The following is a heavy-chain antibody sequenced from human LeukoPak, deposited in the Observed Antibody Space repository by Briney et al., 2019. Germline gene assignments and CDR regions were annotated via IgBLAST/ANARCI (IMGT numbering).Heavy chain of an antibody. CDR3: ARGVVPAASLDY. CDR1: GFTFSSYS. Sequence: GGSLRLSCAASGFTFSSYSMNWVRQAPGKGLEWVSSISSNSSYIYYADSVKGRFTISRDNAKNSLYLQMNSLRAEDTAVYYCARGVVPAASLDYWGQGTLVIVSS. V-gene: IGHV3-21*01. D-gene: IGHD2-2*01. CDR2: ISSNSSYI. J-gene: IGHJ4*02.